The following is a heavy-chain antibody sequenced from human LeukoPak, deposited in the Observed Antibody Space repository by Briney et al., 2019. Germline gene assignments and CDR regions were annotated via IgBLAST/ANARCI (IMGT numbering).Heavy chain of an antibody. V-gene: IGHV1-69*06. CDR3: ARRGWDYDSGGYLEGAFDI. CDR2: IIPIFGTA. D-gene: IGHD3-22*01. J-gene: IGHJ3*02. CDR1: GGTFSSYA. Sequence: GSSVKVSCKASGGTFSSYAISWVRQAPGQGLEWMGGIIPIFGTANYAQKFQGRVTITADKSTSTAYMELSSLRSEDTAVYYCARRGWDYDSGGYLEGAFDIWGQGTMVTVSS.